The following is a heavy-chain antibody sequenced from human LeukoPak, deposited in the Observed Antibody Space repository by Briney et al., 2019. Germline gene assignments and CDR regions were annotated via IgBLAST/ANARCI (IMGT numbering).Heavy chain of an antibody. CDR3: ARDRAGATRAYYYGMDV. CDR1: GDSISSLH. V-gene: IGHV4-59*01. J-gene: IGHJ6*02. D-gene: IGHD1-26*01. CDR2: IYYSGST. Sequence: PSETLSLTCTVSGDSISSLHWSWIRQPPGKGLEWIGYIYYSGSTNYNPSLKSRVIISVDTSKNQFSLKLSSVTAADTAVYYCARDRAGATRAYYYGMDVWGQGTTVTVSS.